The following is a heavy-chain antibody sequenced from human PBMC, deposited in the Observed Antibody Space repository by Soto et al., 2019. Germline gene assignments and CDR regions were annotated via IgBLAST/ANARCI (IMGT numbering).Heavy chain of an antibody. D-gene: IGHD6-6*01. J-gene: IGHJ4*02. CDR1: GGSISSGGYY. CDR3: ARGRRSSSSPGYYFDY. CDR2: IYYSGST. V-gene: IGHV4-31*03. Sequence: SETLCLTCTVSGGSISSGGYYWSWIRQHPGKGLEWIGYIYYSGSTYYNPSLKSRVTISVDTSKNQFSLKLSSVTAADTAVYYCARGRRSSSSPGYYFDYWGQGTLVTVSS.